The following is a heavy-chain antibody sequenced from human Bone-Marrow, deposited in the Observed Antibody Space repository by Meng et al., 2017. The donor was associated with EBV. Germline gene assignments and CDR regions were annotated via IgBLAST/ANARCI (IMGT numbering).Heavy chain of an antibody. CDR1: GGSISNNNFY. CDR3: ARDAPVYGSGSYYSY. V-gene: IGHV4-39*07. CDR2: ISYSGST. D-gene: IGHD3-10*01. Sequence: QLQLQESGPGLVKPSETLSLTCTVSGGSISNNNFYWGWIRQPPGKALEWIGSISYSGSTYYSPSLKSRVTISVDTSKNQFSLKLSSVTAADTAVYYCARDAPVYGSGSYYSYWGQGTLVTVSS. J-gene: IGHJ4*02.